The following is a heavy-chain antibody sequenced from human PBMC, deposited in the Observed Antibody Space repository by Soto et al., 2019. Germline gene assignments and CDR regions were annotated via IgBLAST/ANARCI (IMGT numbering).Heavy chain of an antibody. CDR1: GGSISSGGYY. CDR3: ARELTTVTAFDY. CDR2: IYYSGST. J-gene: IGHJ4*02. Sequence: QVQLQESGPGLVKPSQTLSLTCTVSGGSISSGGYYWSWIRQHPGKGLEWIGYIYYSGSTYYNPSLKSRVTLSVDTSKTQFSLKLSVVTAADTAVYYCARELTTVTAFDYWGQGTLVTVSS. V-gene: IGHV4-31*03. D-gene: IGHD4-17*01.